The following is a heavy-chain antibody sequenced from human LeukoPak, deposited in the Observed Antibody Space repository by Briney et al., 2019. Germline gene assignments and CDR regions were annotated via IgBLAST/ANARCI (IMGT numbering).Heavy chain of an antibody. Sequence: GGCLRLSCAASGSTLSSCAQGWVREVPGKGLEWVSGISASGGSTYYADSVRGRFTISRDNSKNTLYVQMNSLRDEDTAVYYCAKGPKQWLNYFDYWGQGTLVTVSS. CDR3: AKGPKQWLNYFDY. V-gene: IGHV3-23*01. CDR1: GSTLSSCA. J-gene: IGHJ4*02. D-gene: IGHD6-19*01. CDR2: ISASGGST.